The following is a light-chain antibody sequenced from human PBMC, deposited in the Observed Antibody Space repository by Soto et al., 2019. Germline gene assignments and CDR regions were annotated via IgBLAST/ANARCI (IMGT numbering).Light chain of an antibody. Sequence: DIQMTQSPSTLSASVGDRVTITCRASQTISSWLAWYQQKPGKAPNLLIYKASTLESGVPSRFRGSGSGTEFTLTISSLQPDDFATYYCQQYHSYSLTFGGGTKVEI. J-gene: IGKJ4*01. CDR1: QTISSW. CDR3: QQYHSYSLT. V-gene: IGKV1-5*03. CDR2: KAS.